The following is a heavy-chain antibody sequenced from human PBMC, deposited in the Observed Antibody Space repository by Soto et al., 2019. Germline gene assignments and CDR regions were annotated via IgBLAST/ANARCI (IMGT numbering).Heavy chain of an antibody. Sequence: QVQLVQSGAEVKKPGSSMKVSCKASGGTFSSYAISWVRQAPGQGLEWMGGIIPIFGTANYAQKFQGRVTITADESTSTAYMELSSLRSEDTAVYYCARDRNSDYGDYVARGFDPWGQGTLVTVSS. CDR2: IIPIFGTA. CDR1: GGTFSSYA. D-gene: IGHD4-17*01. CDR3: ARDRNSDYGDYVARGFDP. V-gene: IGHV1-69*01. J-gene: IGHJ5*02.